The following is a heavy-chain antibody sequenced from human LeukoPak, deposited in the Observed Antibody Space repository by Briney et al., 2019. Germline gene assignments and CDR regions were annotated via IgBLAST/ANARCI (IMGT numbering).Heavy chain of an antibody. CDR3: ARDGGSSGFISYYYYGMDV. V-gene: IGHV3-30-3*01. D-gene: IGHD3-22*01. CDR1: GFTFSSYA. CDR2: ISYDGSNK. Sequence: GGSLRLSCAASGFTFSSYAMHWVRQAPGKGLEWVAVISYDGSNKYYADSVKGRFTISRDNSKNTLYLQMNSLRAEDTAVYYCARDGGSSGFISYYYYGMDVGGQGTTATVSS. J-gene: IGHJ6*02.